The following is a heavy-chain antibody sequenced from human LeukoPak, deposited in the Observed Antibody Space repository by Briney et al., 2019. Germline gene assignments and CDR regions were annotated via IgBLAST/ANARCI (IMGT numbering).Heavy chain of an antibody. J-gene: IGHJ2*01. Sequence: GGSLRLSCAASGFTFSSSGMKWVRQAPGKGLEWVSYISSSSSTIYYADSVKGRFTISRDNAKNSLYLQMNSLRDEDTAVYYCARVRGNGCYFDIWGRGTLVTVSS. CDR2: ISSSSSTI. CDR3: ARVRGNGCYFDI. V-gene: IGHV3-48*02. CDR1: GFTFSSSG. D-gene: IGHD4-23*01.